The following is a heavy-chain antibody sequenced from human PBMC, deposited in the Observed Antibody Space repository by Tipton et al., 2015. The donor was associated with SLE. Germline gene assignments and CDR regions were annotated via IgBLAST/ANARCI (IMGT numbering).Heavy chain of an antibody. J-gene: IGHJ4*02. D-gene: IGHD7-27*01. V-gene: IGHV4-39*01. CDR2: IFYSGST. Sequence: LRLSCDVSGYSISSRSYHWGWIRQPPGKGLEWIGSIFYSGSTSYNPSLQSRVTISVHTSKNQFSLKLNFVTAADTAVYYCARHEDWGIDYWGQGTLVTVSS. CDR3: ARHEDWGIDY. CDR1: GYSISSRSYH.